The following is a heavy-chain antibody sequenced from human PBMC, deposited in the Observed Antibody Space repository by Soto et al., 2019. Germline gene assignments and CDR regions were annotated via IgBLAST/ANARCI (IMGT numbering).Heavy chain of an antibody. V-gene: IGHV3-21*01. CDR2: ISSTSTYI. CDR3: ERASVVVPAAVYYSYYYGMDV. Sequence: PGGSLRLSCAASGFTFSSYSMNWVRQAPGKGLEWVSSISSTSTYIYYADSMKGRFTISRDNAKNSLHLQMNSLRAEDTAVYYCERASVVVPAAVYYSYYYGMDVWGQGTTVTVSS. J-gene: IGHJ6*02. D-gene: IGHD2-2*01. CDR1: GFTFSSYS.